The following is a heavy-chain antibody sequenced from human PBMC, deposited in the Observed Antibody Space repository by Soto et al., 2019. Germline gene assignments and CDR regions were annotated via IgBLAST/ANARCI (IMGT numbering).Heavy chain of an antibody. CDR2: INSNGGGT. V-gene: IGHV3-64*01. J-gene: IGHJ4*02. Sequence: EVQLVESGGGLVQPGGSLRLSCAASGFTFSDYAMHWVRQAPGKGLEYVAAINSNGGGTYYATSVKGRFIISRDNSKNTLYLQMGSLRAEDMAVYSCARSNGGYWGQGTLVTVSS. CDR3: ARSNGGY. D-gene: IGHD2-8*01. CDR1: GFTFSDYA.